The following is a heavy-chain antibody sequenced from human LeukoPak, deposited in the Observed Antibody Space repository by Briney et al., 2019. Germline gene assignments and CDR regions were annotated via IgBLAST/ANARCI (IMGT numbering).Heavy chain of an antibody. Sequence: GGSLRLSCAASGFTFSSYSMSWVRQAPGKGLEWVSAISGSGGSTYYADSVKGRFTISRDNSKNTLYLQMNSLRAEDTAVYYCAKDISMVRGVTAFDYWGQGTLVTVSS. D-gene: IGHD3-10*01. CDR1: GFTFSSYS. V-gene: IGHV3-23*01. CDR3: AKDISMVRGVTAFDY. J-gene: IGHJ4*02. CDR2: ISGSGGST.